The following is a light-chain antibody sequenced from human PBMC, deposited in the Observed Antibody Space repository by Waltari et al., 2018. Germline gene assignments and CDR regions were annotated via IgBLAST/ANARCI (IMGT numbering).Light chain of an antibody. CDR3: QQYDYWPWT. CDR2: GTS. Sequence: EIVMTQSPATLSLSPGESATLSCRASQSLRSTLAWFHQKPGQPPRLLIYGTSTRATGIPARFSGSGSGTDFSLTISSLQPEDFATYYCQQYDYWPWTFGQGTRVETK. V-gene: IGKV3D-15*01. CDR1: QSLRST. J-gene: IGKJ1*01.